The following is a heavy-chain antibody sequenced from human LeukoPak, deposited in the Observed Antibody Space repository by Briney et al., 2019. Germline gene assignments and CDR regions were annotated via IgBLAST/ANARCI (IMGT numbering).Heavy chain of an antibody. CDR3: ARVSPQQLFFDY. CDR1: GHTFTSYG. J-gene: IGHJ4*02. CDR2: ISAYNGNT. Sequence: ASVKVSCKASGHTFTSYGISWVRQAPGQGLEWMGWISAYNGNTNYAQKLQGRVTMTTDTSTSTAYMELRSLRSDDTAVYYCARVSPQQLFFDYWGQGTLVTVSS. V-gene: IGHV1-18*01. D-gene: IGHD6-13*01.